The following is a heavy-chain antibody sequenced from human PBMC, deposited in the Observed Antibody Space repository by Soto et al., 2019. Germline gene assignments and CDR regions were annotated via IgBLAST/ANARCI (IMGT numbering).Heavy chain of an antibody. J-gene: IGHJ4*02. V-gene: IGHV1-18*04. CDR2: ISTYSGNT. CDR1: GYTFTSYG. Sequence: QVQLVQSGTEVKKPGASVKDSCKASGYTFTSYGISWVRQAPGQGLEWLGWISTYSGNTKYAQKLQDRVTVTTDAFTNTAYMELRRLTSDDTAVYYCARDNGQWLVAEWGQGTLVTVAS. D-gene: IGHD6-19*01. CDR3: ARDNGQWLVAE.